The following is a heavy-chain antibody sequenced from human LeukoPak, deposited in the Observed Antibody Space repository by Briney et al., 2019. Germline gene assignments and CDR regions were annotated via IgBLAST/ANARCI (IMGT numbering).Heavy chain of an antibody. V-gene: IGHV3-23*01. CDR1: GFTFSDHV. J-gene: IGHJ3*02. CDR3: ARDSTLYYDFWSGYHNAFDI. Sequence: GGSLRLSCAASGFTFSDHVMSWVRQAPGKGLEWVSSVRACGVGTHYADSVKGRFTISRDNAKNSLYLQMNSLRAEDTAVYYCARDSTLYYDFWSGYHNAFDIWGQGTMVTVSS. CDR2: VRACGVGT. D-gene: IGHD3-3*01.